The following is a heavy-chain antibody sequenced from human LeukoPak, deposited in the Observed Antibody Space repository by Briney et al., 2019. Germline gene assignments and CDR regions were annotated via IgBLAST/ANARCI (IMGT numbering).Heavy chain of an antibody. D-gene: IGHD7-27*01. Sequence: SETLSLTCTVSGASMTSYYWTWIRQPPGKGLEWVGYMYFGARTNYNPSLKSRATISIDTSKKQFSLNLKSVTAADTAVYYCARIPGDRPDDWGQGTLVTVS. CDR2: MYFGART. V-gene: IGHV4-59*01. J-gene: IGHJ4*02. CDR1: GASMTSYY. CDR3: ARIPGDRPDD.